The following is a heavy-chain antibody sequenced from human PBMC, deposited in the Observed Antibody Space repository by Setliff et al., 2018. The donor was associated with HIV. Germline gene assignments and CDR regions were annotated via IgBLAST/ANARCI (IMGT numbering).Heavy chain of an antibody. Sequence: SETLSLTCTVSGGSVTSYYWSWIRQSPEKGLEWIGYIYQTGITKYNPPLTSRLSTSIDTSKNQFSLTLTSVTAADTAVYYCARGSWKDGAHGYFFDYWGQGTLGTVSS. V-gene: IGHV4-59*02. J-gene: IGHJ4*02. CDR3: ARGSWKDGAHGYFFDY. CDR1: GGSVTSYY. CDR2: IYQTGIT. D-gene: IGHD1-1*01.